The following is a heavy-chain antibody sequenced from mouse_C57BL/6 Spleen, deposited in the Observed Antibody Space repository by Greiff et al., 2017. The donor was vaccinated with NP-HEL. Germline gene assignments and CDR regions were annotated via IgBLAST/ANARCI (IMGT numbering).Heavy chain of an antibody. CDR1: GYSITSGYY. Sequence: VQLQQSGPGLVKPSQSLSLTCSVTGYSITSGYYWNWIRQFPGNKLEWMGYISYDGSNNYNPSLKNRISITRDTSKNQFFLKLNSVTTEDTATYYCAITGYAMDYWGQGTSVTVSS. CDR2: ISYDGSN. CDR3: AITGYAMDY. J-gene: IGHJ4*01. V-gene: IGHV3-6*01.